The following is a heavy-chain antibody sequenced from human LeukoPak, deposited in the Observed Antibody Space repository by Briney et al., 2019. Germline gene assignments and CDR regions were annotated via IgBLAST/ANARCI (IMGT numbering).Heavy chain of an antibody. D-gene: IGHD3-10*01. V-gene: IGHV3-23*01. CDR1: GFTFSSYA. J-gene: IGHJ4*02. CDR2: ISGSGGST. Sequence: PGGSLRLSCAASGFTFSSYAMSWVRQAPGKGLEWVSAISGSGGSTYYADSVKGRFTISRDNSKNTLYLQMNSLRAEDTALYYCAKDMGLYYYGSGSAHDYWGQGTLVTVSS. CDR3: AKDMGLYYYGSGSAHDY.